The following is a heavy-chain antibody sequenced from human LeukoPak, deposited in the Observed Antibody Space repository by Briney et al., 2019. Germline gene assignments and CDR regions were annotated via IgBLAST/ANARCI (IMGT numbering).Heavy chain of an antibody. CDR1: GGSISSYY. CDR2: IYYSGST. Sequence: SETLSLTGTVSGGSISSYYWSWIRQPPGKGLKWIGYIYYSGSTNSNPSLKSRVSISVDTSKNQFSLKLSSVTAADTAVYYCARGRGWLQSTPFDYWGQGTLVTVSS. CDR3: ARGRGWLQSTPFDY. J-gene: IGHJ4*02. D-gene: IGHD5-24*01. V-gene: IGHV4-59*01.